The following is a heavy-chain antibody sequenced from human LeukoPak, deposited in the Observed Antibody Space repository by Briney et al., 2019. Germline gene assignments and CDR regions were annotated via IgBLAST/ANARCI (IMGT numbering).Heavy chain of an antibody. Sequence: ASVKVSCKASGYTFRSYEINWVRQAPGQGLEWVGWIHPNSGKTGYAQKFQGRVTMTRDSSTETAFLELSSLKFDDTAIFYCARGHYGGNRYFDIWGQGTLVSVSS. D-gene: IGHD4-23*01. V-gene: IGHV1-8*01. CDR3: ARGHYGGNRYFDI. J-gene: IGHJ4*02. CDR2: IHPNSGKT. CDR1: GYTFRSYE.